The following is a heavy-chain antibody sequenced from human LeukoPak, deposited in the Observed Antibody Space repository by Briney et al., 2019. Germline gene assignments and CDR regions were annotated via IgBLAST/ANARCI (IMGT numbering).Heavy chain of an antibody. CDR2: IIPIFGTA. V-gene: IGHV1-69*06. CDR3: ARDAGYCSSTSCYPGWFDP. D-gene: IGHD2-2*01. J-gene: IGHJ5*02. CDR1: GGTFSSYA. Sequence: GASVKVSCKASGGTFSSYAISWVRQAPGQGLEWMGGIIPIFGTANYAQKFQGRVTITADKSTSTAYMELSSLGSEDTAVYYCARDAGYCSSTSCYPGWFDPWGQGTLVTVSS.